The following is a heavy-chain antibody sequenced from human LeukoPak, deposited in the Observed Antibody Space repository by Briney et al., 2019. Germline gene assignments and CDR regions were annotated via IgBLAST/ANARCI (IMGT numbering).Heavy chain of an antibody. J-gene: IGHJ5*02. Sequence: SVKVSCKASGYTFTGYYMHWVRQAPGQGLEWMGWINPNSGGTNYAQKFQGWVTMTRDTSISTVYMELSRLRSDDTAVYYCARDSLDYGSGFDPWGQGTLVTVSS. CDR3: ARDSLDYGSGFDP. D-gene: IGHD3-10*01. V-gene: IGHV1-2*04. CDR1: GYTFTGYY. CDR2: INPNSGGT.